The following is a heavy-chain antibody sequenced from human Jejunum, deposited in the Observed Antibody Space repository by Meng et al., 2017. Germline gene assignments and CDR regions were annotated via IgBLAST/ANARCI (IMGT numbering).Heavy chain of an antibody. CDR2: INAGNGNT. CDR1: GYTFTSCA. D-gene: IGHD6-19*01. Sequence: QGQLVQAAAEGKKPGASGKVACKASGYTFTSCAMHWVRQAPGQRLEWMGWINAGNGNTKYSQKFQGRVTFTRDTSASTAYMELSSLESEDTAVYYCATLNIAVAGYWGQGTLVTVSS. J-gene: IGHJ4*02. CDR3: ATLNIAVAGY. V-gene: IGHV1-3*01.